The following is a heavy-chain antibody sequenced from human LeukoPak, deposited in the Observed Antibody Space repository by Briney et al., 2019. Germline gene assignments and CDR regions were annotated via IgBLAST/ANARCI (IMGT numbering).Heavy chain of an antibody. Sequence: SETLSLTCAVSGGSISSYYWSWIRQPPGKGLEWLGYIYYSGSTNYNPSLKSRVTISVDTSKNQFSLKLSSVTAADTAVYYCARVPYYYGSGLLFDYWGQGTLVTVSS. CDR1: GGSISSYY. CDR3: ARVPYYYGSGLLFDY. J-gene: IGHJ4*02. V-gene: IGHV4-59*01. D-gene: IGHD3-10*01. CDR2: IYYSGST.